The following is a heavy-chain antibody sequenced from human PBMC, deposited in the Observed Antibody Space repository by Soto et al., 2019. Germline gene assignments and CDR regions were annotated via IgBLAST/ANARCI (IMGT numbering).Heavy chain of an antibody. V-gene: IGHV4-61*01. CDR2: IYYSGST. J-gene: IGHJ6*02. Sequence: PSATLSLTCTVSGGSVSSGSYYWSWIRQPPGKGLEGIGYIYYSGSTNYNPSLKRRVTISVDTCKNPFSLKLSSLTAADTAVYYCAREKNGYCTNGVCYSLGGMDXWGQGTTVTVS. CDR1: GGSVSSGSYY. CDR3: AREKNGYCTNGVCYSLGGMDX. D-gene: IGHD2-8*01.